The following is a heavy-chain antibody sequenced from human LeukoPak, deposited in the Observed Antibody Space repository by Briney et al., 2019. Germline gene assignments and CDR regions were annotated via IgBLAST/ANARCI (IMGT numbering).Heavy chain of an antibody. CDR1: GDSISSDYY. Sequence: SQTLSLTCTVSGDSISSDYYRSWIRQHPGKGLEWIGYIFYSGDTYYNPSLKGRVTISVDTSKNQFSLKLRSVTAADTAVYYCARDTSSLSKYYFDYWGQGSLVTVSS. V-gene: IGHV4-31*03. CDR3: ARDTSSLSKYYFDY. D-gene: IGHD2-2*01. J-gene: IGHJ4*02. CDR2: IFYSGDT.